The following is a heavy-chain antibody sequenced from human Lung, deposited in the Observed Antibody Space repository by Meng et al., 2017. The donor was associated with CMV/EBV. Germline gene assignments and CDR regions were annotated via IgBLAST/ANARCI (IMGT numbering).Heavy chain of an antibody. CDR3: ARGINGGCGD. Sequence: QVQLQQSGPGLVNPPQTLSLTRAISGDIVSSNSAAWHWIRQSPSRGLEWLGRTYYRSKWYHEYAVSVKSRITISPDTPKNQFSLQLNSMTPEDTAVYYCARGINGGCGDWGQGTLVTVSS. J-gene: IGHJ4*02. CDR1: GDIVSSNSAA. V-gene: IGHV6-1*01. D-gene: IGHD4-23*01. CDR2: TYYRSKWYH.